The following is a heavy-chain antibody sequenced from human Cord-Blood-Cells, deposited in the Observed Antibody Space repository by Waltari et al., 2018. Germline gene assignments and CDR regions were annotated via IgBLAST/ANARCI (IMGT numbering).Heavy chain of an antibody. Sequence: QVQLQESGPGLVKPSQTLSPTCTASGGSTSSGDYYGSWIRQTPGKGLEWIGYIYYSGSTYYNPSLKSRVTISVDTSKNQFSLKLSSVTAADTAVYYCASSSSDAFDIWGQGTMVTVSS. CDR3: ASSSSDAFDI. CDR1: GGSTSSGDYY. CDR2: IYYSGST. V-gene: IGHV4-30-4*01. D-gene: IGHD6-6*01. J-gene: IGHJ3*02.